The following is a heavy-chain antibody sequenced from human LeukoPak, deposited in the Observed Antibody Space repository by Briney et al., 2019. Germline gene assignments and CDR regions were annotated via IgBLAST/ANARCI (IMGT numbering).Heavy chain of an antibody. V-gene: IGHV4-34*01. CDR1: GVSFSGYY. CDR3: ARGGYYDSSGYPPDHHNDY. D-gene: IGHD3-22*01. CDR2: INHSGST. Sequence: SETLSLTCAVYGVSFSGYYWSWIRQPPGKGLEWIGEINHSGSTNYNPSLKSRVTISVDTSKNQFSLKLSSVTAADTAVYYCARGGYYDSSGYPPDHHNDYWGQGTLVTVSS. J-gene: IGHJ4*02.